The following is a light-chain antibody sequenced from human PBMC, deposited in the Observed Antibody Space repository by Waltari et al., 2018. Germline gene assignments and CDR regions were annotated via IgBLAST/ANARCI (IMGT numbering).Light chain of an antibody. V-gene: IGKV1-39*01. CDR1: QSIRNY. CDR3: QQSYSSPYT. CDR2: ADS. J-gene: IGKJ2*01. Sequence: DIQMTQSPSSLSASVGDRVTITCRASQSIRNYLNWYQQKPGKVTELLIYADSRLQGGVPSRFSGSGSGTECTLTISSLQPEDFATYYCQQSYSSPYTFGQGTTLHIK.